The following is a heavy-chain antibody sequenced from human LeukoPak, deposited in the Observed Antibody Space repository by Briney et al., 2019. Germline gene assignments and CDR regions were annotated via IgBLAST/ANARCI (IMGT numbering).Heavy chain of an antibody. CDR2: ISAYNGNT. V-gene: IGHV1-18*01. CDR1: GYTFTSYG. J-gene: IGHJ4*02. Sequence: GASVKVSCKASGYTFTSYGISWVRQAPGQGLEWMGWISAYNGNTNYAQKLQGRVTMTTDTSTSTAYMELRSLRSDDTAVYYCARDRRGWLVPKVLDYWGQGTLVTVSS. D-gene: IGHD6-19*01. CDR3: ARDRRGWLVPKVLDY.